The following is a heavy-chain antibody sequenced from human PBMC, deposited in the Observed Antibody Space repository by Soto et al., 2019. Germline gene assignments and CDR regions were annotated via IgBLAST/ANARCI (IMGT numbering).Heavy chain of an antibody. D-gene: IGHD2-15*01. CDR1: GGSISSYY. CDR3: GRSLSYCSGGSCYREYFQH. J-gene: IGHJ1*01. CDR2: IYYSGST. V-gene: IGHV4-59*01. Sequence: PSETLSLTCTVSGGSISSYYWSWIRQPPGKGLEWIGYIYYSGSTNYNPSLKSRVTISVDTSKNQFSLKLSSVTAADTAVYYCGRSLSYCSGGSCYREYFQHWGQGTLVTVSS.